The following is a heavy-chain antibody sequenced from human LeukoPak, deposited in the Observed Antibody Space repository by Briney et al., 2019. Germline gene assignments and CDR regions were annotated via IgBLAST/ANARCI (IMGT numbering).Heavy chain of an antibody. CDR3: ARDRGITTARGVPSWFDP. D-gene: IGHD3-10*01. J-gene: IGHJ5*02. Sequence: SETLSLTCTVSGGSINSDTYYCTWIRQPAGKGLEWIGRIYTTGSPSYNPSLKSRVTMSIDTSKNQFSLKLTSVSAADTAVYYCARDRGITTARGVPSWFDPWGQGTLVTVSS. V-gene: IGHV4-61*02. CDR2: IYTTGSP. CDR1: GGSINSDTYY.